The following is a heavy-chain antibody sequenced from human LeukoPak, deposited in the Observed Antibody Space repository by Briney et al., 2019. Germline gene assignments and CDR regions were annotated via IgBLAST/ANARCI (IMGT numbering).Heavy chain of an antibody. CDR1: GYTFTGYD. Sequence: ASVKVFCKASGYTFTGYDINWVRQATGQGLEWMGWMNPNSGNTGYAQKFQGRVTITRSTSISTAYMELSGLRSEDTAVYYCARGRRGYCSGDSCLEYSQHWGQGTLVTVSS. J-gene: IGHJ1*01. CDR2: MNPNSGNT. V-gene: IGHV1-8*03. D-gene: IGHD2-15*01. CDR3: ARGRRGYCSGDSCLEYSQH.